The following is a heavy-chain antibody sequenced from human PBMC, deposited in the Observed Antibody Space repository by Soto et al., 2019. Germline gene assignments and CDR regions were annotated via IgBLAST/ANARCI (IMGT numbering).Heavy chain of an antibody. Sequence: QLQLQESGPGLVKPSETLSLTCSVSGGSISSSNYFWGWIRQPPGKGLEWIGTISYSGSTSYNPSLKSRVTISVDTSKNQFSLKLSSVTAADTAVYYCAIYKWNSRTFEIWGQGTMVTVSS. CDR1: GGSISSSNYF. D-gene: IGHD1-7*01. CDR2: ISYSGST. CDR3: AIYKWNSRTFEI. V-gene: IGHV4-39*01. J-gene: IGHJ3*02.